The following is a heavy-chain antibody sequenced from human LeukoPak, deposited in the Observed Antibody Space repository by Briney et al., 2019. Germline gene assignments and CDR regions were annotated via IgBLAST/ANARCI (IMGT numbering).Heavy chain of an antibody. CDR2: IIPILGIA. CDR3: ARDGTTVVTPNHDAFDI. V-gene: IGHV1-69*04. D-gene: IGHD4-23*01. Sequence: SVMVSCKASAGTFSSYAISWVRQAPGQGLEWMGRIIPILGIANYAQKFQGRVTITADNSTSTAYMELSSLRSEDTAVYYCARDGTTVVTPNHDAFDIWGQGTMVTVSS. CDR1: AGTFSSYA. J-gene: IGHJ3*02.